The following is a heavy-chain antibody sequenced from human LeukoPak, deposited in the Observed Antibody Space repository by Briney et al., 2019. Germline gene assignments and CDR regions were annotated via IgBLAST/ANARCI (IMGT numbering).Heavy chain of an antibody. D-gene: IGHD2-21*02. CDR3: ASPYCGGDCFETYDAFDI. J-gene: IGHJ3*02. Sequence: ASVKVSCKASGYTFTGYYMHWVRQAPGQGLEWMGWINPNSGGTNYAQKFQGRVTMTRDTSISTAYMELSSLRSEDTAVYYCASPYCGGDCFETYDAFDIWGQGTMVTVSS. CDR2: INPNSGGT. V-gene: IGHV1-2*02. CDR1: GYTFTGYY.